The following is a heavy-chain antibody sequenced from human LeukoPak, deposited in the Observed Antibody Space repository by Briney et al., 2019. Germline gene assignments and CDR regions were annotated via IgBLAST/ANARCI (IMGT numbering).Heavy chain of an antibody. CDR3: AIEGDGYCSGGSCYL. CDR1: GGSISSSNYY. CDR2: IYYSGST. J-gene: IGHJ4*02. V-gene: IGHV4-39*07. Sequence: PSETLSLTCTVSGGSISSSNYYWGWIRQPPGKGLEWIGYIYYSGSTYYNPSLKSRVTISVDTSKNQFSLKLSSVTAADTAVYYCAIEGDGYCSGGSCYLWGQGTLVTVSS. D-gene: IGHD2-15*01.